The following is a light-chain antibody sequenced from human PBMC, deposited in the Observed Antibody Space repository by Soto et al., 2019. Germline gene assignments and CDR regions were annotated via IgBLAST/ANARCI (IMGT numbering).Light chain of an antibody. CDR1: QSVRSSF. CDR3: QQYGSSPYT. Sequence: EIVVTQSPGTLSLSPGERATLSCRASQSVRSSFLAWYQQKPGQAPRLLIYGASSRATGIPDRFSGSGSGTDFTLTISRLEPEDFAVYYCQQYGSSPYTFGQATKLEIK. CDR2: GAS. J-gene: IGKJ2*01. V-gene: IGKV3-20*01.